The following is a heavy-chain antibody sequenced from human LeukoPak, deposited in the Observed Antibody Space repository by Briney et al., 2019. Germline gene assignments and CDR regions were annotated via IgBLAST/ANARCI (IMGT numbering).Heavy chain of an antibody. CDR1: GFTVRRCC. CDR2: IKLHGNAK. V-gene: IGHV3-7*01. CDR3: VKGRGGYVKYKTFDY. J-gene: IGHJ4*02. D-gene: IGHD5-12*01. Sequence: GGSLRLSPAASGFTVRRCCVRWIRQAQGPLLPRAANIKLHGNAKYYVATGTGRFIIPKDKAKNAVFLQMNDLRGEDSAVYYCVKGRGGYVKYKTFDYWGQGTLVTVSS.